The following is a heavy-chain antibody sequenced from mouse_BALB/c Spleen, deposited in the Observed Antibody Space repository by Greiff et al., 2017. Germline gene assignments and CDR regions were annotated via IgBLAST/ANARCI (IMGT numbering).Heavy chain of an antibody. CDR3: ARGRSTMILYYFDY. CDR1: GDSITSGY. J-gene: IGHJ2*01. Sequence: EVKLVESGPSLVKPSQTLSLTCSVTGDSITSGYWNWIRKFPGNKLEYMGYISYSGSTYYNPSLKSRISITRDTSKNQYYLQLNSVTTEDTATYYCARGRSTMILYYFDYWGQGTTLTVSS. D-gene: IGHD2-4*01. CDR2: ISYSGST. V-gene: IGHV3-8*02.